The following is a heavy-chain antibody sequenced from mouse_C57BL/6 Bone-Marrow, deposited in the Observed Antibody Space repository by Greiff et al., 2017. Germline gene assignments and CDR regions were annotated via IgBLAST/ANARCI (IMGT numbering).Heavy chain of an antibody. J-gene: IGHJ1*03. CDR2: INPSNGGT. V-gene: IGHV1-53*01. Sequence: QVQLQQSGPELVKPGASVKLSCKASGYTFTTYWMHWVKQRPGQGLEWIGNINPSNGGTNYNEEFKSKATLTVDKSSSTAYMQLSSLTSEDSAVYYCARGITTVWYFDVWGTGTTVTVSS. CDR3: ARGITTVWYFDV. CDR1: GYTFTTYW. D-gene: IGHD1-1*01.